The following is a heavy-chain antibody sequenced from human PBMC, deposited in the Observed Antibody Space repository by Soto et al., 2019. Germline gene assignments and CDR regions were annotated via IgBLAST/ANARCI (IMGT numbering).Heavy chain of an antibody. D-gene: IGHD2-21*01. J-gene: IGHJ4*02. Sequence: QIQLVQSGAEVKKPGASVKVSCKASDYSFSSYAISWVRQAPGQGLEWMGWINPYNENTNYAQKFQGRISMTTDTSTSTAYMELRSLRFDDTAKYYCVRDAMTPAGLCFDYWGQGTLVTVSS. CDR2: INPYNENT. CDR1: DYSFSSYA. V-gene: IGHV1-18*01. CDR3: VRDAMTPAGLCFDY.